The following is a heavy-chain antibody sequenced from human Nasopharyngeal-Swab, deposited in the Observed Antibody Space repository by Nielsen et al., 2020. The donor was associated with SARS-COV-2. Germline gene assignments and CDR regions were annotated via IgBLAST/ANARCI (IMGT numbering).Heavy chain of an antibody. D-gene: IGHD5-18*01. J-gene: IGHJ5*02. CDR3: AREDLGYGYDA. V-gene: IGHV1-69*06. Sequence: WVRQAPGQGFGWMGGIIPIFGTANYAQKFQGNVTIAADKSKRTAYMELTNLRPEDTAVYYCAREDLGYGYDAWGQGTLVTVSS. CDR2: IIPIFGTA.